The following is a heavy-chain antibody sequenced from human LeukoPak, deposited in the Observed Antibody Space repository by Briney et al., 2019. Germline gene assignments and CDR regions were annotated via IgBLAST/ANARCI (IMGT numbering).Heavy chain of an antibody. D-gene: IGHD6-13*01. V-gene: IGHV1-2*02. CDR3: ARGIAAAPRAPFDY. CDR2: INPNSGGT. J-gene: IGHJ4*02. Sequence: GASVKVSCKASGYTFTGYYMHWVRQAPGQGLEWMGWINPNSGGTNYAQKFQGRVTMTRDTSISTAYMELSRLRSDDTAVYYCARGIAAAPRAPFDYWGQGTLVTVSS. CDR1: GYTFTGYY.